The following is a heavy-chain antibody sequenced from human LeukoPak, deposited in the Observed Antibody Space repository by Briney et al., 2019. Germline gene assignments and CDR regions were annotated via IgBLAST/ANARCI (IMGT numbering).Heavy chain of an antibody. CDR3: ASAAGPFDN. CDR1: GFTFSSYG. J-gene: IGHJ4*02. V-gene: IGHV3-30*03. CDR2: ISYDGSNK. D-gene: IGHD6-13*01. Sequence: PGGSLRLSCAASGFTFSSYGMHWVRQAPGKGLEWVAVISYDGSNKYYADSVKGRFTISRDNSKNTLYLEMNNLRAEDTAVYYCASAAGPFDNWGQGTLVTVSS.